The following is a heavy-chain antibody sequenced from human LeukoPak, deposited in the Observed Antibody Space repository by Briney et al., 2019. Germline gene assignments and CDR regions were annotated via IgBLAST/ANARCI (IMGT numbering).Heavy chain of an antibody. CDR3: ARVGYGDLKIYY. V-gene: IGHV4-30-4*08. CDR1: GGSFSGYY. D-gene: IGHD4-17*01. J-gene: IGHJ4*02. Sequence: SETLSLTCAVYGGSFSGYYWSWIRQPPGKGLEWIGYIYYSGSTYYNPSLKSRVTISVDTSKNQFSLKLSSVTAADTAVYYCARVGYGDLKIYYWGQGTLVTVSS. CDR2: IYYSGST.